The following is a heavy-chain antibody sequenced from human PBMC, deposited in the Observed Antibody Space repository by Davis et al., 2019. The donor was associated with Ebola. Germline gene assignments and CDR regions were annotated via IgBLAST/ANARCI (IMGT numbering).Heavy chain of an antibody. CDR1: GFTFDDYT. CDR3: ARVRGDYYYGMDV. J-gene: IGHJ6*04. CDR2: ISWDGGST. D-gene: IGHD3-10*01. Sequence: GESLKISCAASGFTFDDYTMHWVRQAPGKGLEWVSLISWDGGSTYYPGSVKGRFTISRENAKNSLYLQMNSLRAGDTAVYYCARVRGDYYYGMDVWGKGTTVTVSS. V-gene: IGHV3-43*01.